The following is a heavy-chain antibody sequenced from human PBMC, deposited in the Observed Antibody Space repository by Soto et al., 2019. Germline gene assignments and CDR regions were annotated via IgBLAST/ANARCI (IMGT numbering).Heavy chain of an antibody. Sequence: QVQLVESGGGVVQPGRSLRLSCAASGFTFSSYGMHWVRQAPGKGLEWVAVIWYDGSNKYYADSVKGRFTISRDNSKNTLYLQMNSLRAEDTAVYYCARSLYDSSGYYYYYYGMDVWGQGTTVTVSS. CDR2: IWYDGSNK. CDR1: GFTFSSYG. J-gene: IGHJ6*02. V-gene: IGHV3-33*01. CDR3: ARSLYDSSGYYYYYYGMDV. D-gene: IGHD3-22*01.